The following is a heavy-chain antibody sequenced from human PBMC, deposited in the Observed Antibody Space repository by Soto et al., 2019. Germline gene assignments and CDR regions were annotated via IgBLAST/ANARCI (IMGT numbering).Heavy chain of an antibody. CDR2: IFHSGST. Sequence: QVQLQESGPGLVKPSGTLSLTCAVSGGSIRSNNWWSWVRQPPGKGLEWSGEIFHSGSTNYNPSLKARVTISVDKSKIQFSLTLSSVTAADTAVYYCARVFSGSYSDYWGQGTLVTVSS. V-gene: IGHV4-4*02. D-gene: IGHD1-26*01. J-gene: IGHJ4*02. CDR1: GGSIRSNNW. CDR3: ARVFSGSYSDY.